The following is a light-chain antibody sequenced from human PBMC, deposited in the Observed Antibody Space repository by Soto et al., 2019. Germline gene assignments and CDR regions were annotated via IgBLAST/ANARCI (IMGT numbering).Light chain of an antibody. Sequence: VMTLSVVALSVSPGERATLSCRASQSVSNNYLAWYQQKPGQAPRLLIYGATSRATGIPDRFSASGSGTDFTLTINRLDPEDFAVYHCQQYVTSLPSISSAQGARLAI. CDR1: QSVSNNY. CDR3: QQYVTSLPSIS. CDR2: GAT. J-gene: IGKJ5*01. V-gene: IGKV3-20*01.